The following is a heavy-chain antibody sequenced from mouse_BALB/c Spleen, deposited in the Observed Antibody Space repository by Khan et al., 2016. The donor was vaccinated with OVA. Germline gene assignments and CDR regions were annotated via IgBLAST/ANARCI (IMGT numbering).Heavy chain of an antibody. D-gene: IGHD2-14*01. CDR2: INPRSGYT. V-gene: IGHV1-4*01. Sequence: VQLQESGAELARPGASVRMSCKASGYTFTSNTMHWVKQRPGQGLEWIGYINPRSGYTNYNQNFKDKATLTADKSSSTAYMQLSSLTSEDSAVYYCARRTTGYTMDYWGQGTSVNVSS. CDR3: ARRTTGYTMDY. J-gene: IGHJ4*01. CDR1: GYTFTSNT.